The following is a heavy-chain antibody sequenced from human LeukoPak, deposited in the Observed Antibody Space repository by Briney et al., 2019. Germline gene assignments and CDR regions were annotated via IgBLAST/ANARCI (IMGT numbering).Heavy chain of an antibody. CDR2: INPSGGST. V-gene: IGHV1-46*01. Sequence: GASVKVSCKASGYTFTSYYMHWVRQAPGQGLEWMGIINPSGGSTSYAQKFQGRVTMTRDTSTSTVYMELSSLRSEDTAVYYCAREGSYYYGSGSLDYWGQGTLVTVSS. J-gene: IGHJ4*02. CDR3: AREGSYYYGSGSLDY. D-gene: IGHD3-10*01. CDR1: GYTFTSYY.